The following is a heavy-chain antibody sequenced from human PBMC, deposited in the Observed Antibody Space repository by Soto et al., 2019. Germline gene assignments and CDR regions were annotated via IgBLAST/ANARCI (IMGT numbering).Heavy chain of an antibody. J-gene: IGHJ6*02. CDR1: GGSISSYY. V-gene: IGHV4-59*01. CDR3: ARDRGPYYYYGMDV. CDR2: IYYSGST. Sequence: SETLSLTCTVSGGSISSYYWSWIRQPPGKGLEWIGYIYYSGSTNYNPSLKSRVTISVDTSKNQFSLKLSSVTAADTAVYYCARDRGPYYYYGMDVWGQGTTVTVSS.